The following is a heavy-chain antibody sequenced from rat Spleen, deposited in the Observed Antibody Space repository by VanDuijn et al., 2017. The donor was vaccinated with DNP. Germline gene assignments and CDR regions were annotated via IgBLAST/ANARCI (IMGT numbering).Heavy chain of an antibody. Sequence: EVQLVESGGGLVQPGNSLKLSCAASGFTFSDYSMAWVRQAPKKGLEWVATIVYDGSGTYYGDSVTGRFTISRDNAKTTLYLQMDSLRSEDTATYYCATHGSISTISTGAMDVWGQGTSVTVSS. CDR3: ATHGSISTISTGAMDV. J-gene: IGHJ4*01. D-gene: IGHD1-2*01. CDR2: IVYDGSGT. V-gene: IGHV5S10*01. CDR1: GFTFSDYS.